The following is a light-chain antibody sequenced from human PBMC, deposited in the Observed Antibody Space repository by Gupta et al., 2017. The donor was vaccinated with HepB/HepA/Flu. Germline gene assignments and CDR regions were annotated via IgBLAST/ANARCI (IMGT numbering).Light chain of an antibody. Sequence: IVLTQSPDTLSLSPGERATLSCRASQSISNNYLAWYQQKPGQAPRLLIYGASSRAAGVPDRFSGSGFGTEFTLSISRREPEDFAIYYCQHESNLFIPFGHGTKVDIK. V-gene: IGKV3-20*01. CDR3: QHESNLFIP. CDR1: QSISNNY. J-gene: IGKJ3*01. CDR2: GAS.